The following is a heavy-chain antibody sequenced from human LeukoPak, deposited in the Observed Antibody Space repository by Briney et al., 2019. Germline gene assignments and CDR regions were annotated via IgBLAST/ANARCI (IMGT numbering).Heavy chain of an antibody. Sequence: GRSLRLSCAASGFTFSSYGMHWVRQAPGKGLEWVAVIWYDGSNKYYADSVKGRFTISRDNSKNTLYLQMNSLRAEDTAVYYCARPPTMVRGADGEDAFDIWGQGTMVTVSS. J-gene: IGHJ3*02. D-gene: IGHD3-10*01. CDR1: GFTFSSYG. CDR3: ARPPTMVRGADGEDAFDI. CDR2: IWYDGSNK. V-gene: IGHV3-33*01.